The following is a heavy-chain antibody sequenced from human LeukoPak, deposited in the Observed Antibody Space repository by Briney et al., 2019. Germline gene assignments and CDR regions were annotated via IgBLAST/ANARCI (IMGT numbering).Heavy chain of an antibody. CDR3: ARAAEYGSGSYYRPYFDY. V-gene: IGHV3-74*03. Sequence: GGSLRLSCAVSGFTFSSYRMHWVRQAPGKRLVWVSRINSDGSNTKYADSVKGRFTISRDNAKNTLYLQMNSLRAEDTAVYYCARAAEYGSGSYYRPYFDYWGRGTLVTVSS. CDR1: GFTFSSYR. J-gene: IGHJ4*02. CDR2: INSDGSNT. D-gene: IGHD3-10*01.